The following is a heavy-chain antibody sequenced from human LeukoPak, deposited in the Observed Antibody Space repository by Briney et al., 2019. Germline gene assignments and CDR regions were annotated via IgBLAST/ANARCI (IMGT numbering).Heavy chain of an antibody. CDR2: ISSSSSTI. CDR1: GSTFSSYS. J-gene: IGHJ3*02. V-gene: IGHV3-48*01. CDR3: TSPGRDAFDI. Sequence: PGGSRRLSCAASGSTFSSYSMNWVRQAPGKGLEWVSYISSSSSTIYYADSVKGRFTISRDNAKNSLYLQMNSLRAEDTAVYYCTSPGRDAFDIWGQGTMVTVSS.